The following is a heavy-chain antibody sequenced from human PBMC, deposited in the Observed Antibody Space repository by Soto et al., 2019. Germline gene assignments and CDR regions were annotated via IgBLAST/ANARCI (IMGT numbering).Heavy chain of an antibody. V-gene: IGHV4-31*03. CDR1: GGSISSGGYY. CDR3: ARDAGERLLDY. J-gene: IGHJ4*02. CDR2: IYYSGST. Sequence: QVQLQESGPGLVKPSQTLSLTCTVSGGSISSGGYYWSWIRKHQGKGLEWIGYIYYSGSTYYTPSLKSRVTISVDTSKNQFSLKLSSVTAADTAVYYCARDAGERLLDYWGQGTLVTVSS. D-gene: IGHD3-10*01.